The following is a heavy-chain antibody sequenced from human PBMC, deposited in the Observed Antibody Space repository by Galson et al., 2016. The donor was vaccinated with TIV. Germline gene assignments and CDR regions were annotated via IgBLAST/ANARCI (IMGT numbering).Heavy chain of an antibody. J-gene: IGHJ4*02. CDR2: IIAIFGTT. CDR3: ARGVGDGYTLSHIDN. V-gene: IGHV1-69*13. CDR1: GGILRSYA. D-gene: IGHD5-24*01. Sequence: SVKVSCKASGGILRSYAISWVRQAPGQGLEWMGRIIAIFGTTNYAQNFQGRVTITADESTTTVYMELSSLTSVTAADTAVYYCARGVGDGYTLSHIDNWGQGTLVTVSS.